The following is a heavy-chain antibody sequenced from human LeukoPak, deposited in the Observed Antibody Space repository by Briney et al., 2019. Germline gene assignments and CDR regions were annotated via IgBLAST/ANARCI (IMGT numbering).Heavy chain of an antibody. CDR1: GGSISSYY. D-gene: IGHD4-17*01. CDR2: IYNSVNT. V-gene: IGHV4-59*01. Sequence: SETLSLTCTVSGGSISSYYWTWIRQPPGKGLEWIGHIYNSVNTNSDPSLKSRVTISVDKSKNQFSLKLRSVTAADTAVYYCTRGLRAEYWGQGTLVTVSS. CDR3: TRGLRAEY. J-gene: IGHJ4*02.